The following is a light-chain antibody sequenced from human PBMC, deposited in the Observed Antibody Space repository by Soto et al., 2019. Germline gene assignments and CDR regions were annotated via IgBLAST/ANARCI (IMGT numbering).Light chain of an antibody. CDR1: SGDIGSYNR. J-gene: IGLJ1*01. Sequence: QSALTQPASVSGSPGQSITISCTGTSGDIGSYNRVSWYQQHPGKAPKLIIYEVTDRPSGVSNRFSGSKSGNTASLTISGLQAEDEAEYYCSSYTNINTRACVFGTGTKVTV. V-gene: IGLV2-14*01. CDR3: SSYTNINTRACV. CDR2: EVT.